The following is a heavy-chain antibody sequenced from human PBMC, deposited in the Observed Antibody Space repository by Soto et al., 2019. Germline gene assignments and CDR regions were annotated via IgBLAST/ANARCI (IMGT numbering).Heavy chain of an antibody. J-gene: IGHJ4*02. CDR3: ARKGGGDCPGGGCFSLDF. CDR1: GATFRTNP. CDR2: IVPMSGTP. D-gene: IGHD2-15*01. Sequence: QVQLVQSGAEVKKPGSSVKVSCKVSGATFRTNPIAWVRQAPGQGLEWMGGIVPMSGTPKYAQKFQDRVTMIADESTSTAYMELRTLSSEDTAIYYCARKGGGDCPGGGCFSLDFWGQGTLITVSS. V-gene: IGHV1-69*01.